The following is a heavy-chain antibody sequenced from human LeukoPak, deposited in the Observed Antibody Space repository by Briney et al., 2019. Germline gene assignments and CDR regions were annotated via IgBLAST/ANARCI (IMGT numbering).Heavy chain of an antibody. D-gene: IGHD3-10*01. CDR1: GFTLSHYG. CDR2: IWYDGSNK. CDR3: AKEEHHDSGTYDY. J-gene: IGHJ4*02. V-gene: IGHV3-33*06. Sequence: GRSLRLSCAASGFTLSHYGMHWVRQAPGKGLEWVSLIWYDGSNKYYADSVKGRFTISRDNSKNTVYLQMNSLTAEDTAVFYCAKEEHHDSGTYDYWGQGTLVTVSS.